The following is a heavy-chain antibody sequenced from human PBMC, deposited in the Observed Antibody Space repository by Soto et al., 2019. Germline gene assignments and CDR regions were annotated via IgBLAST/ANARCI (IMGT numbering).Heavy chain of an antibody. D-gene: IGHD4-17*01. Sequence: GASVKVSCKASGYTFTSYAMHWVRPAPGQRLEWMGWINAGNGNTKYSQKFQGRVTITRDTSASTAYMELSSLRSEDTAVYYCARDHIPGRPYGDPTRGAFDIWGQGTMVTVSS. CDR1: GYTFTSYA. J-gene: IGHJ3*02. CDR3: ARDHIPGRPYGDPTRGAFDI. CDR2: INAGNGNT. V-gene: IGHV1-3*01.